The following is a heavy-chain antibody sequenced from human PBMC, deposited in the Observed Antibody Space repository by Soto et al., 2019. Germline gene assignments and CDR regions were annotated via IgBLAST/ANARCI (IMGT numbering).Heavy chain of an antibody. V-gene: IGHV1-3*05. CDR1: GYTFTSYA. J-gene: IGHJ4*02. Sequence: QVQLVQSGAEEKKPGASVKVSCKASGYTFTSYAMHWVRQAPGQRLEWMGWINAGNGNTKYSQKFQGRVTITRDTSASTAYMELSSLRSEDTAVYYCARSIVVVTALAYWGQGTLGTVSS. D-gene: IGHD2-21*02. CDR2: INAGNGNT. CDR3: ARSIVVVTALAY.